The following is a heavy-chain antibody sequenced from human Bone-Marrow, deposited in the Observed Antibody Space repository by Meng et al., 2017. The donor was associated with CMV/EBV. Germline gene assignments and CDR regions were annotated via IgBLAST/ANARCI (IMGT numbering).Heavy chain of an antibody. D-gene: IGHD2-2*02. J-gene: IGHJ6*02. CDR2: IIPILGIA. Sequence: SVKVSCKASGGTFSSYTISWVRQAPGQGLEWMGRIIPILGIANYAQKFQGRVTITADKSTSTAYMELSSLRSEDTAVYYCARVPPLAGVVPAAIDYYYYGMDVWGQGTTVTVPS. CDR1: GGTFSSYT. V-gene: IGHV1-69*02. CDR3: ARVPPLAGVVPAAIDYYYYGMDV.